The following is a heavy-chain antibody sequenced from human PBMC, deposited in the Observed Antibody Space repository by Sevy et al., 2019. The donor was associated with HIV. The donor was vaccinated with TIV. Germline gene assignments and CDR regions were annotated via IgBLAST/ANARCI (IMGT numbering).Heavy chain of an antibody. J-gene: IGHJ6*02. V-gene: IGHV3-30*02. Sequence: GGSLRLSCAASGFTFSSYGMHWVRQAPGKGLEWVAFIRYDGSNKYYADSVKGRFTISRDNSKNTLYLQMNSLRAEDTAVYYCAKIFYCSSTSCNNYYYGMDVWGQGTTVTVSS. D-gene: IGHD2-2*01. CDR3: AKIFYCSSTSCNNYYYGMDV. CDR2: IRYDGSNK. CDR1: GFTFSSYG.